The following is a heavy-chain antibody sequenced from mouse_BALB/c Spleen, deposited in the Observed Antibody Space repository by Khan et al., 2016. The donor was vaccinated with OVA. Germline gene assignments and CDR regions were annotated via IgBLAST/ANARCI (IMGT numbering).Heavy chain of an antibody. V-gene: IGHV1-81*01. CDR2: IYPGSGNS. J-gene: IGHJ1*01. CDR1: GYTFTDYV. Sequence: QVQLQQPGPELVKPGASVKMSCKASGYTFTDYVITWVRQRTGQGLEWIGEIYPGSGNSYYNEKFKDKATLTADKSSNTAYMQLSSLTSEDSAVYFCARARYFGVWGAGTTVTVSS. CDR3: ARARYFGV.